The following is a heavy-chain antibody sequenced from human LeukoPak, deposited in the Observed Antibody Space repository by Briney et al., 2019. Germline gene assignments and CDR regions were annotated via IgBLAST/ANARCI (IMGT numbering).Heavy chain of an antibody. CDR1: GDSFSYFY. Sequence: SETLSLTCTVSGDSFSYFYWSWIRQPPGKGLEWIGYIYNSGSTSYNPSLKSRVTISLDTSQNQFSLKLSSLTAADTAVYYCARGVVAAAGRTFDFWGQGTLVTVSS. D-gene: IGHD6-13*01. V-gene: IGHV4-59*01. J-gene: IGHJ4*02. CDR2: IYNSGST. CDR3: ARGVVAAAGRTFDF.